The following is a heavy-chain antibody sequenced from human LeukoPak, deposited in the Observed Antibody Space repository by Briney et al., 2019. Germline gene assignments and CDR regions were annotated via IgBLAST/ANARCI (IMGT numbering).Heavy chain of an antibody. CDR2: IYPGDSET. Sequence: GESLKISCNCSGYSFTSNWIGWVRQMPGKGLEWMGIIYPGDSETTYSPSFQGQDTISADKSITTAYLQWDSLKASDTAMYYCARHPWGIKVADYWGQGTLVTVSS. V-gene: IGHV5-51*01. CDR1: GYSFTSNW. D-gene: IGHD3-16*01. CDR3: ARHPWGIKVADY. J-gene: IGHJ4*02.